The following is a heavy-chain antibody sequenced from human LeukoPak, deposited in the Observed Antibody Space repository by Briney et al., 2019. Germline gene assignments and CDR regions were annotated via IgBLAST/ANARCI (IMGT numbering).Heavy chain of an antibody. V-gene: IGHV3-7*01. CDR2: KTLDGSAQ. Sequence: GWSLIFSCAYSGLTTSNNWVSWVHQAPEKGLERVANKTLDGSAQYYVVSVKGGFTISRDNGKNLLYLQMNSVRAEDTGVYYCVAGNGWLGDYWGQGTLVTVSS. D-gene: IGHD6-19*01. CDR1: GLTTSNNW. J-gene: IGHJ4*02. CDR3: VAGNGWLGDY.